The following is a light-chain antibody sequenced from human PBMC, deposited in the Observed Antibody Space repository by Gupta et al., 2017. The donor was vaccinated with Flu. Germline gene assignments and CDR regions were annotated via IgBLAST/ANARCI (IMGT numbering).Light chain of an antibody. Sequence: GDRVTITCRASRNIKNCVGWYQHKPGKAPQLLIFAASRLQSGVPSRFSGSGSGSDFTLTINSLQPEDFATYYCQQNTSFPETFGQGTTIEIK. CDR2: AAS. CDR3: QQNTSFPET. CDR1: RNIKNC. J-gene: IGKJ1*01. V-gene: IGKV1-6*01.